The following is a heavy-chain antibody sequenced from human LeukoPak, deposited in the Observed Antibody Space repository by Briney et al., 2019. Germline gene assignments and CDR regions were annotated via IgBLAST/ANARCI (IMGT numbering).Heavy chain of an antibody. V-gene: IGHV3-7*01. Sequence: GGSLRLSCAASGFTVSSNYMSWVRQAPGKGLEWVAHIKQDGSEKYYVDSVKGRFTISRDNAKNSLYLQMNSLRAEDTAVYYCARDHPYSNYVPDYWGQGTLATVSS. CDR1: GFTVSSNY. CDR3: ARDHPYSNYVPDY. CDR2: IKQDGSEK. D-gene: IGHD4-11*01. J-gene: IGHJ4*02.